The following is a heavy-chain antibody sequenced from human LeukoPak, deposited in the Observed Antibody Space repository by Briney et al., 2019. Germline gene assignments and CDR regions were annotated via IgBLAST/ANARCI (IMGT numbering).Heavy chain of an antibody. V-gene: IGHV3-7*01. D-gene: IGHD3-22*01. J-gene: IGHJ4*02. CDR2: IKQDGSEN. Sequence: GGSLRLSCAASGFTFSSHGMNWVRQAPGKGLEWVANIKQDGSENYYVDSVKGRFNISRDNAKNSLYLQMNSLRAEDTAVYYCARGDPDYYDSSGYRYWGQGILVTVSS. CDR3: ARGDPDYYDSSGYRY. CDR1: GFTFSSHG.